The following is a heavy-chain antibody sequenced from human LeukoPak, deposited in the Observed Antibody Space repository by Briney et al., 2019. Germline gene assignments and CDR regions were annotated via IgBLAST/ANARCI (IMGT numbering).Heavy chain of an antibody. CDR1: GGSFSGYY. J-gene: IGHJ4*02. CDR2: INHSGST. Sequence: SETLSLTCAVYGGSFSGYYWSWIRQPPGKGLEWIGEINHSGSTNYNPSLKSRVTISVDTSKNQFSLKLSSVTAADTAVYYCANSERGGISRDYWGQGTLVTVSS. CDR3: ANSERGGISRDY. D-gene: IGHD3-16*01. V-gene: IGHV4-34*01.